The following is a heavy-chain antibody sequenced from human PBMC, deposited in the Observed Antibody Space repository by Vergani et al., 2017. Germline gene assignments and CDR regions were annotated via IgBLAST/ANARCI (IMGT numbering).Heavy chain of an antibody. V-gene: IGHV4-34*01. CDR2: INHSGST. CDR3: ARPLAVAGLPDAFDI. Sequence: QVQLQQWGAGLLKPSETLSLTCAVSGGSFSGYYWSWIRQPPGKGLEWIGEINHSGSTNYNPSLKSRVTISVDTSKNQFSLKLSSVTAADTAVYYCARPLAVAGLPDAFDIWGQGTMVTVSS. D-gene: IGHD6-19*01. J-gene: IGHJ3*02. CDR1: GGSFSGYY.